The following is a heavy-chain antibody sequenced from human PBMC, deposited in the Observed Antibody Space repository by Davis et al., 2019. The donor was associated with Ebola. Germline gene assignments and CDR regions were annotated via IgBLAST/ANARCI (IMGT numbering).Heavy chain of an antibody. V-gene: IGHV4-39*07. CDR3: ARVGGCTNGVCYEYYFDY. CDR2: IYYSGST. D-gene: IGHD2-8*01. Sequence: PSETLSLTCTVSGGSISSSSYYWGWIRQPPGKGLEWIGSIYYSGSTYYNPSLKSRVTISVDTSKNQFSLKLSSVTAADTAVYYCARVGGCTNGVCYEYYFDYWGQGTLVTVSS. CDR1: GGSISSSSYY. J-gene: IGHJ4*02.